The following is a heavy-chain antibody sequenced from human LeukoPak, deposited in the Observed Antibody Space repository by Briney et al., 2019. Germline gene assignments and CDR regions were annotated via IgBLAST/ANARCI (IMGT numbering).Heavy chain of an antibody. CDR1: GYTFTSNY. J-gene: IGHJ4*02. CDR3: ARDQEGFDY. V-gene: IGHV1-46*01. Sequence: ASVKVSCKASGYTFTSNYIHWVRQAPGQGLEWMGMIYPRDGSTSYAQRFQGRVTVTRDTSTSTVHMELSGLRSEDTAVYYCARDQEGFDYWGQGTLVTVSS. CDR2: IYPRDGST.